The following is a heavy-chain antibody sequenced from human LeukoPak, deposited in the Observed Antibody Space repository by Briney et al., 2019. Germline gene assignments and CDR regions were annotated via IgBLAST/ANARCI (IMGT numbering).Heavy chain of an antibody. V-gene: IGHV1-46*01. CDR1: GYTFTTYY. CDR2: IDPSDGST. Sequence: ASVKVSCKASGYTFTTYYIHWLRQAPGQGLEWMGVIDPSDGSTTYGQDFQGRVTMTRDTSTSTVYMALSSLRSDDTAVYYCARLGYYDFWSGYYQAGVFDPWGQGTLVTVSS. J-gene: IGHJ5*02. CDR3: ARLGYYDFWSGYYQAGVFDP. D-gene: IGHD3-3*01.